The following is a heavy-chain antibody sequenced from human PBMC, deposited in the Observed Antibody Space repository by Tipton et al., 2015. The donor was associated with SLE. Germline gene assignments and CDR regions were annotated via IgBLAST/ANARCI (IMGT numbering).Heavy chain of an antibody. V-gene: IGHV4-38-2*02. J-gene: IGHJ5*02. Sequence: TLSLTCAVSGYSISSGYYWGWIRQPPGKGLEWIGSIYPSGSTYYNPSLKSRVTISVDTSKNQFSLKLGSVTAADTAVYYCARDGARSDYVRWFDPWGQGTLVTVSS. D-gene: IGHD4-17*01. CDR3: ARDGARSDYVRWFDP. CDR2: IYPSGST. CDR1: GYSISSGYY.